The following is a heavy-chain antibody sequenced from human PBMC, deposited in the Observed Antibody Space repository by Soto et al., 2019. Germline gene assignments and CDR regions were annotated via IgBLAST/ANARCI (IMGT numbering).Heavy chain of an antibody. CDR2: ISSSSSYI. J-gene: IGHJ6*02. Sequence: PGGSLRLSCAASGFTFSSYSMNWVRQAPGKGLEWVSSISSSSSYIYYADSVKGRFTISRDNAKNSLYLQMNSLRAEDTAVYYYARHIVVPLPPGDYYYYYGMDVWGQGTTVTVSS. D-gene: IGHD2-15*01. V-gene: IGHV3-21*01. CDR1: GFTFSSYS. CDR3: ARHIVVPLPPGDYYYYYGMDV.